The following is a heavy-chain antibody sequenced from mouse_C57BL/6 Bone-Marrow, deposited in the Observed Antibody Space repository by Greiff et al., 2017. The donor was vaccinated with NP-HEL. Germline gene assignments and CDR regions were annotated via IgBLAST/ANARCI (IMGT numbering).Heavy chain of an antibody. CDR3: ARRYYGPLYFDY. CDR2: IDPANGNT. Sequence: VHVKQSVAELVRPGASVKLSCTASGFNIKNTYMHWVKQRPEQGLEWIGRIDPANGNTKYAPKFQGKATITADTSSNTAYLQLSSLTSEDTAIYYCARRYYGPLYFDYWGQGTTLTVSS. CDR1: GFNIKNTY. D-gene: IGHD1-1*01. V-gene: IGHV14-3*01. J-gene: IGHJ2*01.